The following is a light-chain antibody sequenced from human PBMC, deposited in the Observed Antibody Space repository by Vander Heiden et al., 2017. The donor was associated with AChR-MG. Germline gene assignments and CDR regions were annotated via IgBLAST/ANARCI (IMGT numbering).Light chain of an antibody. Sequence: DVVLNQTPLSLSVTPGQPASTSCTSSQSLLHDDGTTYLFWFLQRAGQPPQLLISVGSSRMSGVAERFSGRGSGTDFTLQISRVEAEDVGVYYCLQGIRLYTFGQGTRLEI. J-gene: IGKJ2*01. CDR2: VGS. V-gene: IGKV2-29*02. CDR3: LQGIRLYT. CDR1: QSLLHDDGTTY.